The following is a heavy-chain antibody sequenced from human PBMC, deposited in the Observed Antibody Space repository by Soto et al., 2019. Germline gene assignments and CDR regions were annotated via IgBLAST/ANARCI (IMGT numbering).Heavy chain of an antibody. V-gene: IGHV1-69*06. CDR3: AREQEGPEMATPRGAFDI. Sequence: QVQLVQSGAEVTKPGSSVKVPCKASGGTFSSYAISWVRQAPGQGLEWMGGIIPIFGTANYAQKFQGRVTITADKSTSTAYVELRSLRSEDTAVYYCAREQEGPEMATPRGAFDIWGQGTMVTVSS. D-gene: IGHD2-15*01. CDR1: GGTFSSYA. J-gene: IGHJ3*02. CDR2: IIPIFGTA.